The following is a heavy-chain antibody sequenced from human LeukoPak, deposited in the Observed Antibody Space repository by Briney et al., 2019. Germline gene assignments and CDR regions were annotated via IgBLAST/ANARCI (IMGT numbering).Heavy chain of an antibody. CDR2: INSDGGGA. J-gene: IGHJ5*02. CDR1: GITFGNNW. CDR3: ARDVPHNWFDT. V-gene: IGHV3-74*01. Sequence: GGSLRLSCAASGITFGNNWMHWVRQGPGKGLVWISRINSDGGGAIYADSVKGRFTVSRDNAKNTLYLQMNSLRAEDTAVYYCARDVPHNWFDTWDQGTLVTVSS.